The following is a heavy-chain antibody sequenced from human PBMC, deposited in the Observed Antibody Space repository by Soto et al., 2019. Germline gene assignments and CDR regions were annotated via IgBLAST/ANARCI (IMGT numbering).Heavy chain of an antibody. CDR2: IYYSGST. CDR1: GGSISSYY. D-gene: IGHD6-13*01. CDR3: ARGSSSWDLYFDY. V-gene: IGHV4-59*01. Sequence: QVQLQESGPGLVKPSETLSLTCTVSGGSISSYYWSWIRQPPGKGLEWIGYIYYSGSTNYNPSLKSRVTISVDTSKNQFSLKLSSVTAADTAVYYCARGSSSWDLYFDYWGQGTLVTVSS. J-gene: IGHJ4*02.